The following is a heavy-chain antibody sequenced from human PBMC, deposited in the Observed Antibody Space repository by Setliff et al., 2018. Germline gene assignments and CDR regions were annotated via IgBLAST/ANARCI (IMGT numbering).Heavy chain of an antibody. CDR3: TSHHCSSTSCYVLSPDY. CDR2: IRSKAYGGTT. CDR1: GFTFGDYA. Sequence: PGGSLRLSCTASGFTFGDYAMSWVRQAPGKGLGWVGFIRSKAYGGTTEYAASVKGRFTISRDDSKSIAYLQMNSLKTEDTAVYYCTSHHCSSTSCYVLSPDYWGQGTLVTVSS. D-gene: IGHD2-2*01. V-gene: IGHV3-49*04. J-gene: IGHJ4*02.